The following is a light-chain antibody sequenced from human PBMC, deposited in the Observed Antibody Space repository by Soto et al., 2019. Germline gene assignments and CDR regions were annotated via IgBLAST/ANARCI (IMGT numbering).Light chain of an antibody. CDR2: EVS. Sequence: QSALTQPASVSGSPGRSIAISCTGSSSDVGFYNYVSWYQQHPGEVPKLIIFEVSNRPSGVSNRFSGSKSGNTASLTISGRQAEDEDAYYCSSYTTSSTRVFGTGTKVTVL. V-gene: IGLV2-14*01. J-gene: IGLJ1*01. CDR3: SSYTTSSTRV. CDR1: SSDVGFYNY.